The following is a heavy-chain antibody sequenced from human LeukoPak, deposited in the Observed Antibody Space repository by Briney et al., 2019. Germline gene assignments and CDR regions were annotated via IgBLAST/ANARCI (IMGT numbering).Heavy chain of an antibody. Sequence: GASVKVSCKASGYTFTGYYMHWVRQAPGQGLEWMGRINPNSGGTNYAQKFQGRVTMTRDTSISTAYMELSRLRSDDTAVYYCARDLGYSSGWYVLGYRGQGTLVTVSS. V-gene: IGHV1-2*06. D-gene: IGHD6-19*01. J-gene: IGHJ4*02. CDR2: INPNSGGT. CDR1: GYTFTGYY. CDR3: ARDLGYSSGWYVLGY.